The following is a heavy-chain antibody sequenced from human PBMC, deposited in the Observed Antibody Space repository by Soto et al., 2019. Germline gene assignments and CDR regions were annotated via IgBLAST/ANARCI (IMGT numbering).Heavy chain of an antibody. CDR2: ITYVGSNK. CDR1: PFTLSTYA. D-gene: IGHD2-2*01. V-gene: IGHV3-30-3*01. J-gene: IGHJ6*02. CDR3: ANXLGYCSSTSCDYYGMDV. Sequence: GLSRRRSWTPAPFTLSTYAMHCVHQAPAKGLDWVAVITYVGSNKYYADSVKCRFTISRDTSRNTLCLQMNSLRAEDTAVYYCANXLGYCSSTSCDYYGMDVWGQGTTVTVSS.